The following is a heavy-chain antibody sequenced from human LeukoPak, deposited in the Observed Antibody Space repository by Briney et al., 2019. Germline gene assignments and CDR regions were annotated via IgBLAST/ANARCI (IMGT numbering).Heavy chain of an antibody. J-gene: IGHJ4*02. CDR1: GFTFSSYG. CDR2: ISGSGGST. CDR3: ARVDYYGSGSYSN. Sequence: GGSLRLSCAASGFTFSSYGMSWVRQAPGKGLEWVSAISGSGGSTYYADSVKGRFTISRDNSKNTLYLQMNSLRAEDTAVYYCARVDYYGSGSYSNWGQGTLVTVSS. V-gene: IGHV3-23*01. D-gene: IGHD3-10*01.